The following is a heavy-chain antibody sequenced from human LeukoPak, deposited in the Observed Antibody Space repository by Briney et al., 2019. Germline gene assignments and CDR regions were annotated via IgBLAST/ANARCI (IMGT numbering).Heavy chain of an antibody. CDR1: GGSISSSSYY. CDR3: ARGPIHYRVPAAETVGEPYYYYMDV. V-gene: IGHV4-39*07. Sequence: SETLSLTCTVSGGSISSSSYYWGWIRQPPGKGLEWIGSIYYSGSTYYNPSLKSRVTISVDTSKNQFSLKLSSVTAADTAVYYCARGPIHYRVPAAETVGEPYYYYMDVWGKGTTVTVSS. D-gene: IGHD2-2*01. J-gene: IGHJ6*03. CDR2: IYYSGST.